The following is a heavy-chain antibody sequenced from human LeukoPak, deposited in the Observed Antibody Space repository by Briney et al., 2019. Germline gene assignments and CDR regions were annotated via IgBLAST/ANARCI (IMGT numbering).Heavy chain of an antibody. V-gene: IGHV3-23*01. CDR1: GFPFSSHA. CDR3: ARWGIVGHDAFDL. CDR2: ISNGKT. J-gene: IGHJ3*01. Sequence: GGSLRLSCAASGFPFSSHAMSWVRQPPGKGLEWVAAISNGKTYYADSVRGRFAISRDDSTNTVYLQIDSLRDEDTAVYYCARWGIVGHDAFDLWGQGTMVTVSS. D-gene: IGHD1-26*01.